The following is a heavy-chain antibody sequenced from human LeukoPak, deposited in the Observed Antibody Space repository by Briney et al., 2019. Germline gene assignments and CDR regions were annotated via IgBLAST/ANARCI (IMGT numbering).Heavy chain of an antibody. J-gene: IGHJ6*04. D-gene: IGHD2-15*01. V-gene: IGHV1-2*02. CDR1: GYTFTSCG. Sequence: ASVKVSCKASGYTFTSCGINWVRQAPGQGLEWMGWINPNSDGTYFAQKFQGRVTMTRDTSISTAYMELSRLTSDDTAVYHCARAHCSSGSCLSDLYYMDAWGKGTTVTVSS. CDR2: INPNSDGT. CDR3: ARAHCSSGSCLSDLYYMDA.